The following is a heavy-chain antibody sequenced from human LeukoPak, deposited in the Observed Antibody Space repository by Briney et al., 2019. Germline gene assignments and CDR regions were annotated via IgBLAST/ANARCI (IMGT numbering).Heavy chain of an antibody. V-gene: IGHV3-21*01. Sequence: GGSLRLSCAASGFTFSSYSMNWARHAPGKGLEWVSSISSSSSYIYYADSVKGRFTISRDNSKNSLYLQMNSLRAEDTAVYYCASHGLAAAVTGPYFQHWGQGTLVSVSS. D-gene: IGHD6-13*01. CDR1: GFTFSSYS. J-gene: IGHJ1*01. CDR3: ASHGLAAAVTGPYFQH. CDR2: ISSSSSYI.